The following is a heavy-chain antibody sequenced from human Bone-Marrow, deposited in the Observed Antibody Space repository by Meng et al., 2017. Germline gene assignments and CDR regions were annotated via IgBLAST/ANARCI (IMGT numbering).Heavy chain of an antibody. CDR2: INHSGST. CDR3: ASSATVITGGHYFDY. CDR1: GFTFSDYY. V-gene: IGHV4-34*01. J-gene: IGHJ4*02. Sequence: GSLRLSCAASGFTFSDYYMSWIRQPPGKGLEWIGEINHSGSTNYNPSLKSRVTISVDTSKNQFSLKLSSVTAADTAVYYCASSATVITGGHYFDYWGQGTLVTVSS. D-gene: IGHD4-23*01.